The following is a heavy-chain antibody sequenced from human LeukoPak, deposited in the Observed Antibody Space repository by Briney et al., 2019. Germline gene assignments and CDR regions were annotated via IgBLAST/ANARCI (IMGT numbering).Heavy chain of an antibody. Sequence: ASANVSCKASGYTFNTYGISWVRQAPGQGLEWMGWISTYDGNTNYAQNLQGRVTMHTDTSTRTACMKLRSLRSGDTAVYYCARWSYSSDWYFGTFDIWGQGTTVTISS. D-gene: IGHD6-19*01. J-gene: IGHJ3*02. CDR3: ARWSYSSDWYFGTFDI. CDR1: GYTFNTYG. CDR2: ISTYDGNT. V-gene: IGHV1-18*01.